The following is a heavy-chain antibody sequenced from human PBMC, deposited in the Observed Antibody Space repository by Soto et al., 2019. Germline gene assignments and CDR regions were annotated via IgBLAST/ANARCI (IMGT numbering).Heavy chain of an antibody. Sequence: QVQLVESGGGVVQPGRSLRLSCGASGFTFSSYAMHWVRQAPGKGLQWVAVMSFDATKKNYADSVKGRFTISRDNSKSTLYLQMNSLRIEDTAVYYCSRGEYTSGYFVPGVWGQGTTVTGSS. J-gene: IGHJ6*02. V-gene: IGHV3-30-3*01. CDR3: SRGEYTSGYFVPGV. D-gene: IGHD6-19*01. CDR2: MSFDATKK. CDR1: GFTFSSYA.